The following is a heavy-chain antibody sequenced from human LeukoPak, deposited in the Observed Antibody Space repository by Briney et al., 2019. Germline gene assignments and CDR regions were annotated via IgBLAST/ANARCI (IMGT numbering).Heavy chain of an antibody. CDR1: GYSISSGYY. CDR2: IYHSGST. CDR3: ARCIAAAGIEYFQH. Sequence: SETLSLTSAVPGYSISSGYYWGWIRQPPGKGQEWIGSIYHSGSTYYNPSLKSRVTISVDTSKNQFSLKLSSVTAADTAVYYCARCIAAAGIEYFQHWGQGTLVTVSS. J-gene: IGHJ1*01. V-gene: IGHV4-38-2*01. D-gene: IGHD6-13*01.